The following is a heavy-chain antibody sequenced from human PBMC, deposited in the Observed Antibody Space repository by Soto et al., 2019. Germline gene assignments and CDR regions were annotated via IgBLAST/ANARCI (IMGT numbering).Heavy chain of an antibody. CDR2: INHSGST. CDR1: GGSFSGYY. D-gene: IGHD2-2*01. CDR3: ARAVPAVIDS. J-gene: IGHJ4*02. V-gene: IGHV4-34*01. Sequence: SETLSLTCAVYGGSFSGYYWSWIRQPPGKGLEWIGEINHSGSTNYNASLKSRVTISLDTSKNQFSLKLTSVTAADTAVYFCARAVPAVIDSWGQGTLVTVSS.